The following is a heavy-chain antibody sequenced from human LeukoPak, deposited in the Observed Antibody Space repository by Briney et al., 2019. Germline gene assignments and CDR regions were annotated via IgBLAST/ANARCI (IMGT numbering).Heavy chain of an antibody. CDR3: ARGDKFSGDY. CDR1: GFTFSTYW. Sequence: GGSLRLSCAASGFTFSTYWMSWVRQAPGKGLEWVANIHQDGNEKYYVDSVKGRFTIFRDNAKNSLYLQMNGLRAEDTAVYYCARGDKFSGDYWGQGTLVTVSS. CDR2: IHQDGNEK. V-gene: IGHV3-7*04. J-gene: IGHJ4*02. D-gene: IGHD2-15*01.